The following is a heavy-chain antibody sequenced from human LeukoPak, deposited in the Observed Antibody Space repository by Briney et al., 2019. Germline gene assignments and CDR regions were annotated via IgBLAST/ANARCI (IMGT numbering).Heavy chain of an antibody. CDR3: ARGRRILGGPENAGDFLDF. J-gene: IGHJ4*01. D-gene: IGHD3-16*01. CDR2: INPNSGAT. V-gene: IGHV1-2*02. CDR1: GYTFTDYY. Sequence: ASVKVSCKASGYTFTDYYLLWVRQAPGQGLEWMGWINPNSGATHFAQTLQARVSMTRDTSIATAYLDLTGLTSDDMAVYYCARGRRILGGPENAGDFLDFWGQGTLVTVSS.